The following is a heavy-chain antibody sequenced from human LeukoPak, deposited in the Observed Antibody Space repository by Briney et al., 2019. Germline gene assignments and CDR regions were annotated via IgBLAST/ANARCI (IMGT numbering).Heavy chain of an antibody. D-gene: IGHD4/OR15-4a*01. CDR1: GLTVSSNS. CDR3: ARRAGAYSHPYDY. V-gene: IGHV3-53*01. Sequence: PGGSLRLSCAASGLTVSSNSMSWVRQAPGKGLEWVSFIYSGGSTYYADSVKGRFPISRDNSKNTLYLQMNSLRADDTAVYYCARRAGAYSHPYDYWGQGTLVTVSS. J-gene: IGHJ4*02. CDR2: IYSGGST.